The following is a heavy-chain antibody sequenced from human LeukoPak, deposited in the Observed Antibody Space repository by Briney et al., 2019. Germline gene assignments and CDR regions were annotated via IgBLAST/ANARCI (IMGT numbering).Heavy chain of an antibody. D-gene: IGHD5-18*01. CDR1: GDSVSSNSAT. Sequence: SQTLSLTCAISGDSVSSNSATWNWLRQSPSRGLEWLGRTYYRSKWVNDYAVSVKSRLTINTDTSKNQVSLQLNSVTPEDTAVYYCARGRDTALGTGGQGTGVTVS. CDR3: ARGRDTALGT. V-gene: IGHV6-1*01. CDR2: TYYRSKWVN. J-gene: IGHJ4*02.